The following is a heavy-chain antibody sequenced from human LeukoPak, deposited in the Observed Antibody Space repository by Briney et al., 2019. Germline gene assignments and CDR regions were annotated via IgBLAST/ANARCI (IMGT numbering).Heavy chain of an antibody. CDR2: ISRSSN. V-gene: IGHV3-48*01. Sequence: GGSLRLSCAASGFPFSSYSMNRVRQAPGKGLEWISYISRSSNYADSVKGRFTISRDNAKNALYLQMNSLRAEDTAVYYCVRDWMYHLDHWGQGTPVTVSS. J-gene: IGHJ4*02. CDR1: GFPFSSYS. D-gene: IGHD2-2*01. CDR3: VRDWMYHLDH.